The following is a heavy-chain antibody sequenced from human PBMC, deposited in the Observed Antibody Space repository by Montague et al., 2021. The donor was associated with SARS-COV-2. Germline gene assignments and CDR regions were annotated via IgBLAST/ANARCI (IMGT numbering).Heavy chain of an antibody. V-gene: IGHV2-5*02. CDR2: IYWDDDK. J-gene: IGHJ5*02. D-gene: IGHD4-17*01. CDR1: VFSLNTSGEG. CDR3: ARYGDYGSWFDT. Sequence: PALVKPTQTLTPTCTFSVFSLNTSGEGVGWVRQPPGKALEWLALIYWDDDKRYSPSLKSRSTISKYTTKNEVVLTVANMDPVDTATYYCARYGDYGSWFDTWGQGTLVTVSS.